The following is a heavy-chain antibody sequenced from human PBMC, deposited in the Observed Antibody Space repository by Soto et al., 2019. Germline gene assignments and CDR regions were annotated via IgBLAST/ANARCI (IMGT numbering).Heavy chain of an antibody. CDR1: GFSFSSHR. V-gene: IGHV3-48*02. D-gene: IGHD2-15*01. CDR3: ARDKGWTEIPFHP. J-gene: IGHJ1*01. Sequence: EVQLVESGGGLVQPGGFLRLSCAASGFSFSSHRMNWVRQAPGKGLEWVSYISSTSSIIYYADSVKGRFTTSRDNAKNSRYMQKNRLRDEDTAAYYCARDKGWTEIPFHPGGQGTRVIVSS. CDR2: ISSTSSII.